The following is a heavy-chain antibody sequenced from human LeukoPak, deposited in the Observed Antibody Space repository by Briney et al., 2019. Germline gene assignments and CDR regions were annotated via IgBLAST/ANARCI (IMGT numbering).Heavy chain of an antibody. CDR3: TRAVAAADFSPGY. J-gene: IGHJ4*02. D-gene: IGHD6-13*01. V-gene: IGHV3-21*01. CDR1: GFTFSSYS. CDR2: ISSSSSYI. Sequence: GGSLRLSCVASGFTFSSYSMNWVRQAPGRGLEWVSCISSSSSYIYYADSVKGRFTISRDNAKNSVYLQMNSLRAEDTAVYYCTRAVAAADFSPGYWGQGTLVTVSS.